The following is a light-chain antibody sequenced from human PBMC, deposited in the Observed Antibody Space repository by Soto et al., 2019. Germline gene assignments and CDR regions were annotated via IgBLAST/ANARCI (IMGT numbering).Light chain of an antibody. CDR1: QTINNN. Sequence: DIEMTQSPASLSASVGDRVTISCRTSQTINNNLNWYQRRPGKAPKLLIYSSSSLMSGVPPRFSGSGSGTDFTLTISSLQPEDFATYFCQQTYIPPITFGQGTRLDIK. V-gene: IGKV1-39*01. CDR3: QQTYIPPIT. CDR2: SSS. J-gene: IGKJ5*01.